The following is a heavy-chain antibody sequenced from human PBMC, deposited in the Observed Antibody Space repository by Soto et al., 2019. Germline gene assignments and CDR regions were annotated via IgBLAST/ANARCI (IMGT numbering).Heavy chain of an antibody. CDR2: MNPNSGNT. V-gene: IGHV1-8*01. CDR1: GYTFTSFD. D-gene: IGHD6-13*01. CDR3: ARAYTWGISATGT. J-gene: IGHJ4*02. Sequence: QVQLVQSGAEVKQPGASVKVSCKASGYTFTSFDINWVRQATGQGLEWMGWMNPNSGNTGYAQKFQGRVTMTRNTSISTAYMELSSLRSEDTAIYYCARAYTWGISATGTWGQGTLVTVSS.